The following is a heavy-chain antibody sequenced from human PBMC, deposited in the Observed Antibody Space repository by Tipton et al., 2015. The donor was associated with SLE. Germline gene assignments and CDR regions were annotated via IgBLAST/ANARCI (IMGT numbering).Heavy chain of an antibody. D-gene: IGHD5-24*01. CDR3: AREMASTAFDI. CDR2: ISYDGSNK. V-gene: IGHV3-30-3*01. Sequence: SLRLSCAASGFTFSSYAMHWVRQAPGKGMEWVAVISYDGSNKYYADSVKGRFTISRDNSKNTLYLQMNSLRAEDTAVYYCAREMASTAFDIWGQGTMVTVSS. J-gene: IGHJ3*02. CDR1: GFTFSSYA.